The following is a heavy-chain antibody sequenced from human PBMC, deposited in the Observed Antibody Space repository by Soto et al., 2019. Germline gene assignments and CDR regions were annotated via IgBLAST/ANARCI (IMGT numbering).Heavy chain of an antibody. CDR3: AKLVSGPLIAAAGTPIAY. CDR1: GFTFSSYG. D-gene: IGHD6-13*01. V-gene: IGHV3-30*18. Sequence: QVQLVESGGGVVQPGRSLRLSCAASGFTFSSYGMHWVRQAPGKGLEWVAVISYDGSNKYYADSVKGRFTISRENSKNTLYLQMNRLRAEDTAVYYCAKLVSGPLIAAAGTPIAYLGQGTLVTVSS. CDR2: ISYDGSNK. J-gene: IGHJ4*02.